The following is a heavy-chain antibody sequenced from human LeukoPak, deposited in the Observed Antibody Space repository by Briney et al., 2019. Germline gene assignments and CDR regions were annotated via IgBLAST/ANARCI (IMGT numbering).Heavy chain of an antibody. D-gene: IGHD3-22*01. CDR3: AQERYDSSGYPDAFDI. V-gene: IGHV1-69*05. CDR2: VFAIFGTA. Sequence: SVKVSCKASGGTFSSYAISWVRQAPGPGLEGMGGVFAIFGTANYAQKFVGRVTITTDESTSTAYMELSSLRSEDTAVYYCAQERYDSSGYPDAFDIWGQGTMVTVSS. CDR1: GGTFSSYA. J-gene: IGHJ3*02.